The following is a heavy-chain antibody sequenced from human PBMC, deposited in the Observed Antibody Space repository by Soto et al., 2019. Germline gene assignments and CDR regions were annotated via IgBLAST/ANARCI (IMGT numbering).Heavy chain of an antibody. J-gene: IGHJ6*02. V-gene: IGHV1-69*13. Sequence: GASVKVSCKASGGTFSSYAISWVRQAPGQGLEWMGGIIPIFGTANYAQKFQGRVTITADESTSTAHMELSSLRSEDTAVYYCARDEGYCSSTSCYSYYGMDVWGQGTTVTVSS. D-gene: IGHD2-2*01. CDR1: GGTFSSYA. CDR3: ARDEGYCSSTSCYSYYGMDV. CDR2: IIPIFGTA.